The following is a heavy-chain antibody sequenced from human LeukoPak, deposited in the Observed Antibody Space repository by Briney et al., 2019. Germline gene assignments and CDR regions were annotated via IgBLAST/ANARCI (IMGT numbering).Heavy chain of an antibody. J-gene: IGHJ4*02. D-gene: IGHD1-26*01. CDR2: ISGSGGST. Sequence: GGSLRLSCAASGFIFSSYAMSWVRHAAGKGLEWFSVISGSGGSTYYADSVKGRFTISRDNSKNTLYLQMNSLRAEDTAVYYCANEGIVGATSQIYYFDYWGQGTLVTVSS. CDR3: ANEGIVGATSQIYYFDY. CDR1: GFIFSSYA. V-gene: IGHV3-23*01.